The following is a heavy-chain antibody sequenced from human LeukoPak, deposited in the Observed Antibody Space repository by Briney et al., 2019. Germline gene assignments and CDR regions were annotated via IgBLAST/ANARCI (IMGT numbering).Heavy chain of an antibody. CDR2: ISSSSYSI. J-gene: IGHJ4*02. Sequence: PGGSLRLSCAASGFTFSSYSVNWVCQAPGKGLEWVSSISSSSYSIYYADSVRGRFTISRDNAKNSLYLQMNSLRDEDTAVYYCARVETGTTLIGAADYWGQGTLVTVSS. CDR1: GFTFSSYS. V-gene: IGHV3-21*01. D-gene: IGHD1-7*01. CDR3: ARVETGTTLIGAADY.